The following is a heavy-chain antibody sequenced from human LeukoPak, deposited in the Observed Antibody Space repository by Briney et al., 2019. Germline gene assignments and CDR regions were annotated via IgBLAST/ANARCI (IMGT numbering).Heavy chain of an antibody. Sequence: GGSLRLSCAASGFTFSNYGMHWVRQAPGKGLEWVVFIRYDGSNKYYADSVKGRFTISRDNSKNTLYLQMNSLRAEDTAVHYCAKDGGHTFYGSGSYRRYFDLWGRGTLVTVSS. CDR1: GFTFSNYG. D-gene: IGHD3-10*01. CDR2: IRYDGSNK. V-gene: IGHV3-30*02. J-gene: IGHJ2*01. CDR3: AKDGGHTFYGSGSYRRYFDL.